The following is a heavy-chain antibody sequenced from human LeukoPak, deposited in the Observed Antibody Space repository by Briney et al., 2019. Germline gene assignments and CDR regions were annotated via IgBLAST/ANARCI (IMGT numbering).Heavy chain of an antibody. D-gene: IGHD6-19*01. J-gene: IGHJ3*02. CDR2: IYYSGST. CDR3: ARVAGANAFDI. V-gene: IGHV4-59*04. CDR1: GGSISSYY. Sequence: SETLSLTCTVSGGSISSYYWSWIRQPPGKGLEWIGYIYYSGSTYYNPSLKSRVTMSVDTSKNQFSLQLNSVTPEDTAVYYCARVAGANAFDIWGQGTMVTVSS.